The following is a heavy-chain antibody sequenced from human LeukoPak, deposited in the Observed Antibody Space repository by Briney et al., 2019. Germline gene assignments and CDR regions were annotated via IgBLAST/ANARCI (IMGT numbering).Heavy chain of an antibody. V-gene: IGHV4-34*01. Sequence: SETLSLTCAVYGGPFSGYYWSWVRQPPGEGLEWIGEINHSGSTNYNPSLKSRVTISVDTSKNQFSLKLRSVTAADTAVYYCARNVASGQWLVPYYFDYWGQGTLVSVPS. D-gene: IGHD6-19*01. CDR2: INHSGST. CDR3: ARNVASGQWLVPYYFDY. J-gene: IGHJ4*02. CDR1: GGPFSGYY.